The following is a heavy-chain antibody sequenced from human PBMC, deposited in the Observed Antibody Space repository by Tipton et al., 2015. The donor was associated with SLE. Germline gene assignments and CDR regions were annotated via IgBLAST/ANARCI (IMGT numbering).Heavy chain of an antibody. CDR3: TRHRLGGADSFDY. V-gene: IGHV4-59*11. CDR2: IYYTRST. CDR1: GGSISSHY. Sequence: TLSLTCTVSGGSISSHYWSWIRQPPGKGLEWIGYIYYTRSTNYNPSLKSRVTISVDTSKNQFSLKLSSVTAADTAVYYCTRHRLGGADSFDYWGQGALVTVSS. J-gene: IGHJ4*02. D-gene: IGHD3-10*01.